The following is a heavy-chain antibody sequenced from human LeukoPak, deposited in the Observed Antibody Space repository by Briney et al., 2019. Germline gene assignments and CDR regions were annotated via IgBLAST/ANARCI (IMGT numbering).Heavy chain of an antibody. CDR1: GFTFGPYT. V-gene: IGHV3-48*04. J-gene: IGHJ3*02. CDR3: ARGGIWDSSGPAAFDI. CDR2: ISSSSDSI. D-gene: IGHD3-22*01. Sequence: GGSLRLSCAASGFTFGPYTMNWVRQAPGKGLEWVSYISSSSDSIYYADSVKGRFTISRDNAKNSLYLQMNSLRAEDTAVYYCARGGIWDSSGPAAFDIWGQGTMVTVSS.